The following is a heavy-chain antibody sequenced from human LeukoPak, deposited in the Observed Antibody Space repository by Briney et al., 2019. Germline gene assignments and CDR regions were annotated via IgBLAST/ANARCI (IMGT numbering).Heavy chain of an antibody. CDR3: ARDILGSYYY. CDR1: GYTFTSYA. Sequence: ASVKVSCKASGYTFTSYAMHWVRQAPGQRLEWMGWTNAGNGNTKYSQKFQGRVTITRDTSASTAYMELSSLRSEDTAVYYCARDILGSYYYWGQGTLVTVSS. V-gene: IGHV1-3*01. D-gene: IGHD1-26*01. CDR2: TNAGNGNT. J-gene: IGHJ4*02.